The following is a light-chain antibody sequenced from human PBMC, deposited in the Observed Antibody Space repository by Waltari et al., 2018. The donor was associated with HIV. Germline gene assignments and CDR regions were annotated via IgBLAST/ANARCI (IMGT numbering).Light chain of an antibody. J-gene: IGLJ1*01. Sequence: QSVLTQSPSASGTPGPRVTITCSGSSPNIDINYVYWYQQVPGPSPKLLIYTNDQGPSGVPDRFSASKSGTSASLVISGLRSEDEADYYCAAWDDRLSGRVFGTGTRVTVL. CDR2: TND. CDR3: AAWDDRLSGRV. V-gene: IGLV1-47*01. CDR1: SPNIDINY.